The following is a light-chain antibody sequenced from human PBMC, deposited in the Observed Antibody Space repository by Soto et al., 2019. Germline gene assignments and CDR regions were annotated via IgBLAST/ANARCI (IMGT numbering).Light chain of an antibody. V-gene: IGKV1-12*01. Sequence: DIQMTQSPSSVSASVGDRVTITCRASQDIISWLAWFQQKPGKAPKLLIYAASSLQIGVPSRFSGSGSGTDFTLPISSLQPEDYATYYCQQGNSLPLTFGGGNTVEMK. CDR3: QQGNSLPLT. CDR2: AAS. J-gene: IGKJ4*01. CDR1: QDIISW.